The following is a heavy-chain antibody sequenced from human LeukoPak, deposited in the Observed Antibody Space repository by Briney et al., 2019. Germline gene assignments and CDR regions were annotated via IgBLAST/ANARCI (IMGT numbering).Heavy chain of an antibody. CDR1: GFTFSSYW. D-gene: IGHD2-8*01. V-gene: IGHV3-7*01. CDR2: IKQDGSEK. CDR3: ARVSLMVYANYFGY. J-gene: IGHJ4*02. Sequence: GSLRLSCAASGFTFSSYWMSWVRQAPGKGLEWVANIKQDGSEKYYVDSVKGRFTISRDNAKNSLYLQMNSLRAEDTAVYYCARVSLMVYANYFGYWGQGTLVTVSS.